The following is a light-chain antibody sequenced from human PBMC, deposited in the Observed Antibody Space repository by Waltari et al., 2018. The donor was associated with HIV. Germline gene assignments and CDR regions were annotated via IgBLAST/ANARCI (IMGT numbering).Light chain of an antibody. CDR2: EVT. CDR1: SSDVGGYNS. CDR3: SSYAGSNNLL. J-gene: IGLJ2*01. V-gene: IGLV2-8*01. Sequence: QSALTQPPSASGSPGQSVTISCTGNSSDVGGYNSVPWYQQHPGKAPKLMIYEVTKRPSGVPDRFSGSKSGNTASLTVSGLQAEDEADYYCSSYAGSNNLLFGGGTKLTVL.